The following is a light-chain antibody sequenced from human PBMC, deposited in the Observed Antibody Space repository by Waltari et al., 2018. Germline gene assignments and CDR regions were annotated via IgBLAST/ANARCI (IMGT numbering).Light chain of an antibody. CDR3: CSYALSGAVV. Sequence: QSALTQPASVSGSPGQSITISCTGTTSDVGYYNLFSWYQQHPGKAPKLMIYEATKGPSGVSVRFAGSKSGHAASLTISGLQAEDEANYYCCSYALSGAVVFGGGTKLTVL. CDR1: TSDVGYYNL. J-gene: IGLJ2*01. V-gene: IGLV2-23*01. CDR2: EAT.